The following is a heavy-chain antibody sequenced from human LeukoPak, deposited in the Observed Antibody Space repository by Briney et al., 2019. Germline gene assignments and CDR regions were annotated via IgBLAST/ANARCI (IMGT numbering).Heavy chain of an antibody. CDR2: IYYSGST. J-gene: IGHJ4*02. Sequence: SETLSLTCIVSGASVSSGGYYWSWLRQPPGKGLEWIGYIYYSGSTNYNPSLKSRVTISVDTSKNQFSLKVSSVTAADTAVYYCARRGGSGRSFDYWGQGTLVTVSS. CDR3: ARRGGSGRSFDY. V-gene: IGHV4-61*08. D-gene: IGHD3-10*01. CDR1: GASVSSGGYY.